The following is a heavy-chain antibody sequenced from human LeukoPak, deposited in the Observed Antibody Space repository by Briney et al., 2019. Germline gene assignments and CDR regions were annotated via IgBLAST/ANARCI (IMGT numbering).Heavy chain of an antibody. CDR3: ARRGSALWSGELLEGWFDS. V-gene: IGHV4-59*08. Sequence: SETLSLTCNVSGGSISNHYWSWIRQPPGKGLEWIGYIHYSGSTKYNPSLKSRVIISADMSKNHFSLKLTSVTAADTAVYYCARRGSALWSGELLEGWFDSWGQGTLVTVSS. J-gene: IGHJ5*01. CDR1: GGSISNHY. CDR2: IHYSGST. D-gene: IGHD3-10*01.